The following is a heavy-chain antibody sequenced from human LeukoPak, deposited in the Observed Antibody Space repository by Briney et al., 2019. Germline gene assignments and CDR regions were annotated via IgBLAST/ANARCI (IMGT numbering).Heavy chain of an antibody. CDR3: ARGKGDGYNRSGYYMDV. V-gene: IGHV3-23*01. Sequence: PGGSLRLSCTASGFSFDTYAMNWVRQVPGKGLEWVSGISGSGGNSYYADSVKGRFTISRDNSKNTLYLQMNSLRAEDTAVYYCARGKGDGYNRSGYYMDVWGKGTTVTISS. J-gene: IGHJ6*03. CDR2: ISGSGGNS. CDR1: GFSFDTYA. D-gene: IGHD5-24*01.